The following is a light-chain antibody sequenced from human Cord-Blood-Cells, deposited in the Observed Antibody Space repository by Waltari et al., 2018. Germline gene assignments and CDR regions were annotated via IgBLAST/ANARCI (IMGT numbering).Light chain of an antibody. J-gene: IGLJ3*02. V-gene: IGLV2-23*01. CDR1: RSDVGSYNL. CDR2: EGS. CDR3: CSYAGSSTYWV. Sequence: QSALTQPASVSGSPGQSITIPCTGTRSDVGSYNLVSLDQQHPGKAPKPMIYEGSKRPSGVSNRFSGSKSGNTASLTISGLQAEDEADYYCCSYAGSSTYWVFGGGTKLTVL.